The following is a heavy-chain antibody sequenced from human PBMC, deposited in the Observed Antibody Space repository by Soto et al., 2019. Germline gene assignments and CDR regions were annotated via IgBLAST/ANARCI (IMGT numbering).Heavy chain of an antibody. CDR3: ARGITWGRKFEP. CDR1: GYTFTSYD. D-gene: IGHD3-16*01. Sequence: QVQLVQSRAEVKKPGASVKVSCTASGYTFTSYDINWLRQATGQGLEWMGWMNPNSGNTGYAQKFQGRVTMTRNTSIRSAYVAPSSLRSEDTDMYYCARGITWGRKFEPWGQGTLVTVSS. J-gene: IGHJ5*02. V-gene: IGHV1-8*01. CDR2: MNPNSGNT.